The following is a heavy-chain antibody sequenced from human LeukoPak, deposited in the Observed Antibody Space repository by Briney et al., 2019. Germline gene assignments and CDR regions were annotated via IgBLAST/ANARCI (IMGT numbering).Heavy chain of an antibody. CDR2: INPSGGST. Sequence: GASVKVSCKASGYTFTSYYMHWVRQAPGQGLEWMGIINPSGGSTSYAQKFQGRVTMTRDTSTSTVYMELSSLRSEDTAVYYCTTWSRPGGYFRGWYLDLWGRGTLVTVSS. V-gene: IGHV1-46*01. D-gene: IGHD3-22*01. CDR3: TTWSRPGGYFRGWYLDL. J-gene: IGHJ2*01. CDR1: GYTFTSYY.